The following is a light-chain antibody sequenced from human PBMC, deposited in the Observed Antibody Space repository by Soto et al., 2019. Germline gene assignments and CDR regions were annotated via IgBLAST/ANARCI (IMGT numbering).Light chain of an antibody. V-gene: IGKV1-39*01. Sequence: DTQMTQSPSSLSASVGDRVTITCRTSQTISRYLNWYQQKPGKAPKRLIYAASNLQSGVPSRFSGSGSGTDFTLTISSLQPEDFATYCCHQSFTPPWTFGQATKVDIK. J-gene: IGKJ1*01. CDR3: HQSFTPPWT. CDR1: QTISRY. CDR2: AAS.